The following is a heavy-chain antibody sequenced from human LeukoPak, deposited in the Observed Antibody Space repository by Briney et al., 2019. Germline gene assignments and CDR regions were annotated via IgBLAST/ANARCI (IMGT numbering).Heavy chain of an antibody. CDR2: IYHSGST. D-gene: IGHD2-2*01. J-gene: IGHJ3*02. Sequence: PSETLSLTCAVSGYSLSSGYFCGGVRPPPGKGMEWSGSIYHSGSTYYTPSLKRRVTISVDTSQHKLSSKWSSVTARHTALYCCARPRGQRTSCRACAFDIWGQGTMVTVSS. CDR1: GYSLSSGYF. V-gene: IGHV4-38-2*01. CDR3: ARPRGQRTSCRACAFDI.